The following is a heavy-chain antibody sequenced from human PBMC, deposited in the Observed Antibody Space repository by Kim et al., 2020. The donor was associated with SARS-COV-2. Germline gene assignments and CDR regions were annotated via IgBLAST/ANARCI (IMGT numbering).Heavy chain of an antibody. J-gene: IGHJ4*02. CDR2: ISSSGSTI. CDR3: ARSDIAYCGGDCYLPPDY. V-gene: IGHV3-48*03. Sequence: GGSLRLSCAASGFTFSSYEMNWVRQAPGKGLEWVSYISSSGSTIYYADSVKGRFTISRYNAKNSLYLQMNSLRAEDTAVYYCARSDIAYCGGDCYLPPDYWGQGTLVTVSS. D-gene: IGHD2-21*02. CDR1: GFTFSSYE.